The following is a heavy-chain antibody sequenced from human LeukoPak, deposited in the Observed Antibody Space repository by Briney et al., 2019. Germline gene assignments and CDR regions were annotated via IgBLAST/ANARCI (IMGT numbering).Heavy chain of an antibody. Sequence: SETLSLTCTVSGGSISSYYWSWIRQPPGKGLEWIGYIYYSGSTNYNPSLKSRVAISVATSKNQFSLKLSSVTAADTAVYYCARVRTTVTTYNWFDPWGQGTLVTVSS. J-gene: IGHJ5*02. V-gene: IGHV4-59*01. CDR3: ARVRTTVTTYNWFDP. CDR1: GGSISSYY. D-gene: IGHD4-17*01. CDR2: IYYSGST.